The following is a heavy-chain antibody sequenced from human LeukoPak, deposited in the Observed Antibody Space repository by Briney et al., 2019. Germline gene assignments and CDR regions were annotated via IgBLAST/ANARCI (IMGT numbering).Heavy chain of an antibody. Sequence: ASVKVSCKASGYTFTSYGISWVRQAPGPGLEWMGWISAYNGNTNYAQKLQGRVIMTTDTSTSTAYMELRSLRSDDTAVYYCAREDTAMVTPIHWGQGTLVTVSS. CDR3: AREDTAMVTPIH. J-gene: IGHJ4*02. CDR2: ISAYNGNT. CDR1: GYTFTSYG. V-gene: IGHV1-18*01. D-gene: IGHD5-18*01.